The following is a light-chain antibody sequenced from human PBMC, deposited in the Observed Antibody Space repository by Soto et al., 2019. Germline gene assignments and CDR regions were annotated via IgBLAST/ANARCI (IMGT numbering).Light chain of an antibody. CDR1: QSVSNNY. CDR3: QQCGSSPRT. CDR2: GAS. V-gene: IGKV3-20*01. Sequence: EIVLTQSPGTLSLSPGERATLSCIASQSVSNNYLAWYQQKPVQAPRLLIYGASNRATGIPDRFSGSGSGTDFTLTISRLEPEDFAVYYCQQCGSSPRTFGQGTKVDIK. J-gene: IGKJ1*01.